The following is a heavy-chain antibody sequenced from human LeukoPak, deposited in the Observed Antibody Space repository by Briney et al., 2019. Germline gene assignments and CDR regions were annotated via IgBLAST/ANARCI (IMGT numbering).Heavy chain of an antibody. CDR1: GFTVSSNY. J-gene: IGHJ2*01. CDR2: IYSGGST. D-gene: IGHD6-19*01. Sequence: GGSLRLSCAASGFTVSSNYMSWVRQAPGKGLEWVSVIYSGGSTYYADSVKGRFTISRDNSKNTLYLQMNSLRAEDTAVYYCARVKMYSSGWLTESPDWYFDLWGRGTLVTVSS. V-gene: IGHV3-53*01. CDR3: ARVKMYSSGWLTESPDWYFDL.